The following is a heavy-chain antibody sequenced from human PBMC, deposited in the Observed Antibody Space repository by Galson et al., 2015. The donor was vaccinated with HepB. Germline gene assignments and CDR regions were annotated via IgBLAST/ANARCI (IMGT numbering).Heavy chain of an antibody. D-gene: IGHD4-17*01. V-gene: IGHV3-23*01. CDR1: GFTFRNYA. CDR3: AKAAFEGYGDYYYGMDV. Sequence: SLRLSCAVFGFTFRNYAMTWVRQAPGKGLEWVSTISGSGASTYYAGSVKGRFTVSRDNSKNTLYLQMNSLRAQDTAVYYCAKAAFEGYGDYYYGMDVWGQGTTVTVS. CDR2: ISGSGAST. J-gene: IGHJ6*02.